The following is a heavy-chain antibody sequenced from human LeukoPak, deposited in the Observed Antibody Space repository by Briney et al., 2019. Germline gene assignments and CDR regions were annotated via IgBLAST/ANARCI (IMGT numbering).Heavy chain of an antibody. CDR1: GGSISSSSYY. CDR3: ARVRPGYYYYMDV. V-gene: IGHV4-39*07. J-gene: IGHJ6*03. D-gene: IGHD6-6*01. CDR2: SGST. Sequence: SETLSLTCTVSGGSISSSSYYWGWIRQPPGKGLEWIGNSGSTYYNPSLKSRVTISVDTSKNQFSLKLSSVTAADTAVYYCARVRPGYYYYMDVWGKGTTVTISS.